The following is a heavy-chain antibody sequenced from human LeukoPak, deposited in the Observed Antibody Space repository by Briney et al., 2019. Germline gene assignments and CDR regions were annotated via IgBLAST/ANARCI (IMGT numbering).Heavy chain of an antibody. CDR2: IIPMLGIA. J-gene: IGHJ4*02. D-gene: IGHD6-13*01. Sequence: SVRVSSKASGGTFSIYAISWVRQAPGQGGEWMGRIIPMLGIANYEQKFQGRVTITADKSTSRGYMERRSLGSEDTAVYYCARDPVIPPAGRDYWGQGTLVTVSS. CDR1: GGTFSIYA. V-gene: IGHV1-69*04. CDR3: ARDPVIPPAGRDY.